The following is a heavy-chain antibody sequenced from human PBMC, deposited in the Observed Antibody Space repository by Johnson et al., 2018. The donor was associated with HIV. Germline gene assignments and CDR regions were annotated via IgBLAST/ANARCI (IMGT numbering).Heavy chain of an antibody. D-gene: IGHD3-22*01. CDR1: GFTFSSYA. Sequence: EVQLLESGGGLVQPGGSLRLSCAASGFTFSSYAMSWVRQAPGKGLEWVSGLGSDSITYYADSGQGRFTISRDNSKNTLYLQMNSLRAEDTALYYCAKERAIGYHLAAFDFWGQGTLVTVSS. CDR2: LGSDSIT. J-gene: IGHJ3*01. V-gene: IGHV3-23*01. CDR3: AKERAIGYHLAAFDF.